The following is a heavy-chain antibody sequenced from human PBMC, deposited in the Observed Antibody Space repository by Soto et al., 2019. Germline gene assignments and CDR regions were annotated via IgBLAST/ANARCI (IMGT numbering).Heavy chain of an antibody. CDR1: GFMFSTYW. CDR2: IKSDGSTT. Sequence: PGGSLRLSCAASGFMFSTYWMHWVRQAPGKGLVWVSRIKSDGSTTSYADPVKGRFTISRDNAKNTLYLQMNSLRAVDTAVYYCARDYNGRHTYVMDVWGQGTTVTVSS. D-gene: IGHD3-10*01. J-gene: IGHJ6*02. V-gene: IGHV3-74*01. CDR3: ARDYNGRHTYVMDV.